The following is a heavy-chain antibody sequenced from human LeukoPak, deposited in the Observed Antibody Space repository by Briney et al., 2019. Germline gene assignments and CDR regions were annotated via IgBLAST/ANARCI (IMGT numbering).Heavy chain of an antibody. CDR3: AREVAGEEFDY. CDR1: GYTFTSYY. Sequence: ASVKVSCKASGYTFTSYYMHWVRQAPGQGLEWMGIINPSGGSTSYAQKFQGRVTMTRDTSTSTVYMELSSLGSEDTAVYYCAREVAGEEFDYWGQGTLVTVSS. V-gene: IGHV1-46*01. CDR2: INPSGGST. J-gene: IGHJ4*02. D-gene: IGHD2-15*01.